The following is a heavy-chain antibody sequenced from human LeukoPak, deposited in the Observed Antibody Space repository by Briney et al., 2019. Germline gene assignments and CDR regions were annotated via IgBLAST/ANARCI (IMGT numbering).Heavy chain of an antibody. D-gene: IGHD3-10*01. CDR3: ASFVGGSGSRDY. Sequence: GGSLRLPCAASGFTFSSNSMNWVRQAPGKGLEWVSSISSSSSYIYYADSVKGRFTISRDNAKNSLYLQMNSLRAEDTAVYYCASFVGGSGSRDYWGQGTLVTVSS. J-gene: IGHJ4*02. CDR1: GFTFSSNS. CDR2: ISSSSSYI. V-gene: IGHV3-21*01.